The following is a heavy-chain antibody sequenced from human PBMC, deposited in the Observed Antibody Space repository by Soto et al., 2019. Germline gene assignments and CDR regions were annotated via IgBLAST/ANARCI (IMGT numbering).Heavy chain of an antibody. Sequence: QVQLVQSGAEVKKPGASVKVSCKASGYTFTSYYMHWVRQAPGQGLEWLGIINPSDGDTSYPPKFQGRVTMTRDTSTSTVYMELSSLRSDDTAVYYCAKFRSSFGMDVWGQGTTVTVSS. CDR2: INPSDGDT. CDR1: GYTFTSYY. D-gene: IGHD6-13*01. V-gene: IGHV1-46*01. J-gene: IGHJ6*02. CDR3: AKFRSSFGMDV.